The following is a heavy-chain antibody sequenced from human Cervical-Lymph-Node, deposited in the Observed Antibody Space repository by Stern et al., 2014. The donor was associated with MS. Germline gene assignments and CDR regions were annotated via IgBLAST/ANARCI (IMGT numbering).Heavy chain of an antibody. Sequence: QVQLQESGPGLVKPSETLSLTCNVSGGSISSSNYYWAWMRQPPGKGLEWIGSIYYSGSTYYDPSLKSRVTIYVATSKNQFSLGLSSGTAADTALYYCARTGTAGSFDYWGQGALVTVSS. CDR1: GGSISSSNYY. CDR3: ARTGTAGSFDY. J-gene: IGHJ4*02. V-gene: IGHV4-39*01. CDR2: IYYSGST. D-gene: IGHD3-10*01.